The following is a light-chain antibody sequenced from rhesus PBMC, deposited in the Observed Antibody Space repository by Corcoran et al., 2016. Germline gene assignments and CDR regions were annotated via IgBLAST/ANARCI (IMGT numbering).Light chain of an antibody. CDR1: SFGSEV. V-gene: IGLV3-29*01. Sequence: SFDVTQPRSVSVSPGQTARITCGTESFGSEVGNWYQKKPGQAPVLVIYGDGGRAADIPDRFSDSKSRNTATLTISGVEAGDEADYYCQVWDLSSDHPIFGVGTRLSVL. CDR3: QVWDLSSDHPI. J-gene: IGLJ1*01. CDR2: GDG.